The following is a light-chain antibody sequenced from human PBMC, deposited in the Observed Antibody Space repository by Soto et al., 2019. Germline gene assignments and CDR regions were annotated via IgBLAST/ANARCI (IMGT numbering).Light chain of an antibody. CDR2: KAY. J-gene: IGKJ1*01. Sequence: DIQMTQSPSTLSGSVGDRFTITCRASQTISSWLAWYQQKPGKAPKLLIYKAYTLKSGVTSRFSGSGSGTEFTLTISNLQPDDFATYYCQHYNSYSEAFGQGTKVEIK. CDR1: QTISSW. V-gene: IGKV1-5*03. CDR3: QHYNSYSEA.